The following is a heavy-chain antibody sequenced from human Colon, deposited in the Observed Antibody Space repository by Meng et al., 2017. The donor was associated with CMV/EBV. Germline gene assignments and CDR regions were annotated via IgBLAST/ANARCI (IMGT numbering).Heavy chain of an antibody. D-gene: IGHD2-2*01. J-gene: IGHJ4*01. CDR2: SYYTGST. V-gene: IGHV4-34*01. CDR1: GESFSGYY. CDR3: ARATKSSCWEVLDY. Sequence: QVQLQQWGAGLLKPSATLSLTCAVYGESFSGYYWTWIRQPPGRGLEWIGESYYTGSTNYSPSLKSRVTISLDTSKNQFSLKLNSVTAADTAVYYCARATKSSCWEVLDYWGHGTLVTVSS.